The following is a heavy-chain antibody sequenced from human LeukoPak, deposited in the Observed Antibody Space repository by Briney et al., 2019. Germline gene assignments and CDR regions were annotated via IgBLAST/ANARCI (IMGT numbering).Heavy chain of an antibody. CDR1: GYTFTSYY. J-gene: IGHJ6*02. Sequence: ASVKVSCKASGYTFTSYYMHWVRQAPGQGLEWMGIINPSGGSTSYAQKFQGRVTMTRDTSTSTVYMELSSLRSEDTAVYYCARERFLEWLLAPSYYYYGMDVWSQGTTVTVSS. V-gene: IGHV1-46*01. CDR3: ARERFLEWLLAPSYYYYGMDV. CDR2: INPSGGST. D-gene: IGHD3-3*01.